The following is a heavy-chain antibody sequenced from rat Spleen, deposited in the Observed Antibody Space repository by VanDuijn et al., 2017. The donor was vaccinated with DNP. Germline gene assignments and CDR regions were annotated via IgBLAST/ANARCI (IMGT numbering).Heavy chain of an antibody. D-gene: IGHD1-11*01. CDR1: GFTFSDCN. CDR2: ISTGGGNT. V-gene: IGHV5S23*01. Sequence: EVQLVESGGGLVRPGRSLKLSCATSGFTFSDCNMAWVCQATKKGLVWVASISTGGGNTYYGNSVKGRFTISRDNAKSTLYLQMDSLRSEDTATYYCATFEGRDAWGRGTSVTVSS. J-gene: IGHJ4*01. CDR3: ATFEGRDA.